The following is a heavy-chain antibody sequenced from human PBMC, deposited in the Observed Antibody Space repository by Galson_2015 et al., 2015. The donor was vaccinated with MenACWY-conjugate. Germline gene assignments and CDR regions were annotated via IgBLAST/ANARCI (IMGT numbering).Heavy chain of an antibody. V-gene: IGHV3-23*01. D-gene: IGHD2-2*01. CDR3: AKTYCSRTNCRESNWYFDL. CDR1: GFIFSSYA. Sequence: SLRLSCAASGFIFSSYAMSWVRQAPGKGLEWVSAMSGSGGSRNYADSVKGRFTISRDNSKNTLYLQMNSLRAEDTAVYYCAKTYCSRTNCRESNWYFDLWGRGTLVTVSS. J-gene: IGHJ2*01. CDR2: MSGSGGSR.